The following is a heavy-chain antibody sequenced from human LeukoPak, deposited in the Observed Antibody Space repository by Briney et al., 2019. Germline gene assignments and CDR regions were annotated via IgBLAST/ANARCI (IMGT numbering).Heavy chain of an antibody. D-gene: IGHD3-3*01. CDR1: GGTFSSYA. CDR3: ARGYYGGAVDS. V-gene: IGHV1-69*05. CDR2: IIPIFGTA. J-gene: IGHJ4*02. Sequence: VASVKVSCKASGGTFSSYAISWVRQAPGQGLEWMGGIIPIFGTANYAQKFQGRVTITTDESTSTAYMELSSLRSEDTAVYYCARGYYGGAVDSWGQGILVIVSS.